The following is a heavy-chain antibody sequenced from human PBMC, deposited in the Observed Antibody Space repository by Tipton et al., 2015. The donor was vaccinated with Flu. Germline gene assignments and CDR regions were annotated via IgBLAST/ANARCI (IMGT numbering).Heavy chain of an antibody. D-gene: IGHD3-10*01. CDR1: GGSISSSSYY. CDR3: ARVGAVTMVRGLAFDAFDI. CDR2: IYHSGST. V-gene: IGHV4-39*07. Sequence: LRLSCTVSGGSISSSSYYWGWIRQPPGKGLEWIGNIYHSGSTNYNPSLKSRVTISLDKSKNQFSLNLSSVTAADTAVYYCARVGAVTMVRGLAFDAFDIWGLGTMVAVSS. J-gene: IGHJ3*02.